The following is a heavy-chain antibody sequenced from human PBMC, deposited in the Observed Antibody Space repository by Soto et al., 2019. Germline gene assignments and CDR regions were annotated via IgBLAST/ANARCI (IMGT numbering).Heavy chain of an antibody. Sequence: GGSLRLPCAASGFTFSSYAMHWVRQAPGKGLEWVAVISYDGSNKYYADSVKGRFTISRDNSKNTLYLQMNSLRAEDTAVYYCARDHGDCSGGSCYSGAFDIWGQGTMVTVSS. CDR3: ARDHGDCSGGSCYSGAFDI. D-gene: IGHD2-15*01. V-gene: IGHV3-30*04. J-gene: IGHJ3*02. CDR2: ISYDGSNK. CDR1: GFTFSSYA.